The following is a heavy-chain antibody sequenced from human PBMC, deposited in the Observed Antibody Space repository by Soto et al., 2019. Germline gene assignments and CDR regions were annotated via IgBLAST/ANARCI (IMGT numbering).Heavy chain of an antibody. CDR2: INPSGGST. CDR3: ASPMGYDILNGDNQDGAFDI. V-gene: IGHV1-46*01. Sequence: ASVKVSCRASGYTFTSYYMHWVRQAPGQGLEWMGIINPSGGSTSYAPKFQGRVTMTRDTSTSTVYMELSSLRSEDTAVYYCASPMGYDILNGDNQDGAFDIWGQGTMVTVSS. CDR1: GYTFTSYY. J-gene: IGHJ3*02. D-gene: IGHD3-9*01.